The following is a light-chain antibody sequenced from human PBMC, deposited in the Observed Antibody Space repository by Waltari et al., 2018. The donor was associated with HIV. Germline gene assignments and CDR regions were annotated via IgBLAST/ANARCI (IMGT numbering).Light chain of an antibody. V-gene: IGLV1-47*01. CDR2: RND. CDR1: SSNIGSNY. CDR3: AAWDDSLSAWV. Sequence: QSVLTQPPSVSGTPGQRVSISCSGSSSNIGSNYVYWYLQLPGTAPKLLRYRNDEWPSGVPDRFSGSKSGTSASLAISGLRSEDEADYYCAAWDDSLSAWVFGGGTKLTVL. J-gene: IGLJ3*02.